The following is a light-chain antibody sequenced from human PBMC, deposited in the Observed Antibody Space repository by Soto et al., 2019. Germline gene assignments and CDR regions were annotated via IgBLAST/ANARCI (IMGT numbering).Light chain of an antibody. Sequence: QSVLTQPRSVSGSPGHSGTISCTGTSSDVGDYNYVSWYQQHPGKAPKLMVYDVTKRPSGVHDRFSGSKSGNTASLTISGLQAGDEADYYCCSYAGSYSWVFGGGTKLTVL. CDR2: DVT. CDR3: CSYAGSYSWV. V-gene: IGLV2-11*01. J-gene: IGLJ3*02. CDR1: SSDVGDYNY.